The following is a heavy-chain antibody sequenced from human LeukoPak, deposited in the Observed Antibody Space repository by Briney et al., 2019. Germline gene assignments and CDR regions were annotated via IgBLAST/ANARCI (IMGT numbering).Heavy chain of an antibody. J-gene: IGHJ3*02. Sequence: GASVKVSCKASGYTFTGYYMHWVRQAPGQGLEWMGWINPNSGGTNYAQKFQGRVTMTRDTSISTAYMELSRLRSDDTAVYYCARPQLAYCGGDCFDAFHIWCQGTLVTVSA. CDR2: INPNSGGT. D-gene: IGHD2-21*02. CDR3: ARPQLAYCGGDCFDAFHI. V-gene: IGHV1-2*02. CDR1: GYTFTGYY.